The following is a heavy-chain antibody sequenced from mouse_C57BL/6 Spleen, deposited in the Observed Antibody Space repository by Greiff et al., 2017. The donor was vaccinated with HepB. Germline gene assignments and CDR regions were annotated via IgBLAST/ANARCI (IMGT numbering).Heavy chain of an antibody. V-gene: IGHV1-55*01. D-gene: IGHD1-1*01. CDR2: IYPGSGST. CDR1: GYTFTSYW. CDR3: GLITTVVESYAMDY. J-gene: IGHJ4*01. Sequence: QVQLQHPGAELVKPGASVKMSCKASGYTFTSYWITWVKQRPGQGLEWIGDIYPGSGSTNYNEKFKSKATLTVDTSSSTAYMQLSSLTSEDSAVYYCGLITTVVESYAMDYWGQGTSVTVSS.